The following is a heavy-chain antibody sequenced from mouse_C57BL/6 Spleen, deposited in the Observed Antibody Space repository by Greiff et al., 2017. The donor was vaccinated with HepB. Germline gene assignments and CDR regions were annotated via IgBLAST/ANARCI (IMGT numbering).Heavy chain of an antibody. D-gene: IGHD2-5*01. CDR3: ARRSGYSNGYYYAMDY. CDR1: GYTFTGYW. J-gene: IGHJ4*01. V-gene: IGHV1-9*01. Sequence: VQLQQSGAELMKPGASVKLSCKATGYTFTGYWIEWVKQRPGHGLEWIGEILPGSGSTNYNEKFKGKATFTADTSSNTAYMQLSSLTTEDSAIYYCARRSGYSNGYYYAMDYWGQGTSVTVSS. CDR2: ILPGSGST.